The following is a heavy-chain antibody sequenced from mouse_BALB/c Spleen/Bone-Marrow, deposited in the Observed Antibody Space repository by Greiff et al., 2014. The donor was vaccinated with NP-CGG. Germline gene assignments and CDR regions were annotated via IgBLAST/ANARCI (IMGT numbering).Heavy chain of an antibody. CDR3: ARNGSYGAWFAY. Sequence: QLQQSXAELVKPGASVKLSCTASGFNIKDTYMHWVKQRPEQGLEWIGRIDPANGNTKYDPKFQGKATITADTSSNTAYLQLSSLTSEDTAVYYCARNGSYGAWFAYWGQGTLVTASA. D-gene: IGHD1-1*02. CDR1: GFNIKDTY. J-gene: IGHJ3*01. V-gene: IGHV14-3*02. CDR2: IDPANGNT.